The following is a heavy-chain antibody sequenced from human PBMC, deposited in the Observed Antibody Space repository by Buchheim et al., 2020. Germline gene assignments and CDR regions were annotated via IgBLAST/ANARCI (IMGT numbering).Heavy chain of an antibody. J-gene: IGHJ2*01. CDR3: ARSWSSRYFDL. V-gene: IGHV4-34*01. Sequence: QVQLQQWGAGLLKPSDPLSLPCAVYGGSFSDYYWSWIRQPPGKGLEWIGEINHSGTTTYNPSLKRRLTISVDTSKNQFSLKLSSVTAADTAVYYCARSWSSRYFDLGGRGTL. CDR1: GGSFSDYY. CDR2: INHSGTT.